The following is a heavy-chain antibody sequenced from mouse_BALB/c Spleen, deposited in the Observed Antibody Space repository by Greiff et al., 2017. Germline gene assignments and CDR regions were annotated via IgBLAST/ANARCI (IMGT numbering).Heavy chain of an antibody. CDR1: GFTFSSFG. CDR2: ISSGSSTI. D-gene: IGHD2-4*01. Sequence: EVNVVESGGGLVQPGGSRKLSCAASGFTFSSFGMHWVRQAPEKGLEWVAYISSGSSTIYYADTVKGRFTISRDNPKNTLFLQMTSLRSEDTAMYYCAYDYGYYYAMDYWGQGTSVTVSS. J-gene: IGHJ4*01. V-gene: IGHV5-17*02. CDR3: AYDYGYYYAMDY.